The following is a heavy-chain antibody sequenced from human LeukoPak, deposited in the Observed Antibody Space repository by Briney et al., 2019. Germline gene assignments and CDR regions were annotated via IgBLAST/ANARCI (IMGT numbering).Heavy chain of an antibody. CDR2: INPSGGST. J-gene: IGHJ4*02. CDR3: ASGDILTGYSPEPPGNFDY. CDR1: GYTFTSYY. Sequence: ASVKVSCKASGYTFTSYYMHWVRQAPGQGLEWMGIINPSGGSTSYAQKFQGRVTMTRDASTSTVYMELSSLRSEDTAVYYCASGDILTGYSPEPPGNFDYWGQGTLVTVPS. D-gene: IGHD3-9*01. V-gene: IGHV1-46*01.